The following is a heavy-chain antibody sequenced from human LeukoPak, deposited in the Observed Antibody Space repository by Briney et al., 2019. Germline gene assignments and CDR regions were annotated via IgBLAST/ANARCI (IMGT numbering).Heavy chain of an antibody. CDR2: ISSSSSYI. CDR1: GFTFSSYS. D-gene: IGHD3-10*01. V-gene: IGHV3-21*04. Sequence: GGSLRLSCAASGFTFSSYSMNWVRQAPGKGLEWVSSISSSSSYIYYADSVKGRFTISRDNAKNSLYLQMNSLRAEDTAVYYCAKNYGSGSYYSLYYYMDVWGKGTTVTVSS. CDR3: AKNYGSGSYYSLYYYMDV. J-gene: IGHJ6*03.